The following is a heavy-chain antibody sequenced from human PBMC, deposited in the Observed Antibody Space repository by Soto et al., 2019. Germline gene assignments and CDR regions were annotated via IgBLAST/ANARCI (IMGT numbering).Heavy chain of an antibody. V-gene: IGHV1-69*02. CDR1: GGTFSSYT. D-gene: IGHD2-15*01. J-gene: IGHJ3*02. CDR3: ASTGYCSGGSCHNDAFDI. CDR2: IIPILGIA. Sequence: QVQLVQSGAEVKKPGSSVKVSCKASGGTFSSYTISWVRQAPGQGLEWMGRIIPILGIANYAQKFQGRVTLTADKSTSTADMGLRSLRYEDTAVYYCASTGYCSGGSCHNDAFDIWGQGTMVTVSS.